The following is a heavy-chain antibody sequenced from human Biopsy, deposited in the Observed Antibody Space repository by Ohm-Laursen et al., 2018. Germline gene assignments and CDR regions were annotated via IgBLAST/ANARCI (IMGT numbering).Heavy chain of an antibody. D-gene: IGHD1-26*01. J-gene: IGHJ6*02. V-gene: IGHV3-21*01. CDR1: GFTFSTYT. CDR3: ARDPIVGSKADGMDV. CDR2: ISSRKNYI. Sequence: GSLRLPCAASGFTFSTYTMNWVRQAPGKGLEWVSCISSRKNYIYYTDSVKGRFTISRDNSKNTVYLQMNSLRVEDTAVYYCARDPIVGSKADGMDVWGQGTTVTVSS.